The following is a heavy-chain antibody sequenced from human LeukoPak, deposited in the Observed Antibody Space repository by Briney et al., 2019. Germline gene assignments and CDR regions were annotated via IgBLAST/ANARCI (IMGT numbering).Heavy chain of an antibody. CDR3: ARDPSSSWYVEPDY. V-gene: IGHV3-23*01. J-gene: IGHJ4*02. Sequence: FTFXXXXMSXXXQXXGXGXEWXTXXSGSGGSTYYADSVKGRFTISRDNSKNTLYLQMNSLRAEDTAVYYCARDPSSSWYVEPDYWGQGTLVTVSS. CDR1: FTFXXXX. CDR2: XSGSGGST. D-gene: IGHD6-13*01.